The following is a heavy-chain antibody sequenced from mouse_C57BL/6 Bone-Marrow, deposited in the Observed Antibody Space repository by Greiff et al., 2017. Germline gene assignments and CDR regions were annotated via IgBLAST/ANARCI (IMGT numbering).Heavy chain of an antibody. V-gene: IGHV1-18*01. D-gene: IGHD2-2*01. CDR1: GYTFTDYN. J-gene: IGHJ2*01. CDR2: INPNTGGT. CDR3: ARGYGYFYLDD. Sequence: VQLQQSGPELVKPGASVKIPCKASGYTFTDYNMDWVKQSHGKSLEWIGDINPNTGGTIYNQKFKGKATLTVNKSSSTAYMELRSLTSEDTAVYYCARGYGYFYLDDWGQGTTLTVSS.